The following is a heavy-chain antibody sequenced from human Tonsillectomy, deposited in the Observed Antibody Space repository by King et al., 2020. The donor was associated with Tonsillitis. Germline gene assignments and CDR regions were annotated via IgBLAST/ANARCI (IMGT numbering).Heavy chain of an antibody. Sequence: QLQESGPGLVKPSETLSLTCTVSGGSISSYYWSWIRQPPGKGMEWIGNIYFSGSTNYNPSLKSRVTISVYTSKNQFSLKLSSVTAADTAVYYCARVIYSDAFDIWGQGTMVTVSS. CDR1: GGSISSYY. D-gene: IGHD3/OR15-3a*01. J-gene: IGHJ3*02. CDR2: IYFSGST. V-gene: IGHV4-59*01. CDR3: ARVIYSDAFDI.